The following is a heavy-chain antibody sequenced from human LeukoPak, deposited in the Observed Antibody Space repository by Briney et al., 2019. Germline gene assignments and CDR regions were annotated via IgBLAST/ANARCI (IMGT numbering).Heavy chain of an antibody. CDR3: ATDRGYCSGGSCYLWAFDI. D-gene: IGHD2-15*01. CDR2: FDPEDGET. V-gene: IGHV1-24*01. Sequence: ASVKVSCKVSGYTLTEISMQWVRQAPGKGLEWMGGFDPEDGETIYAQKFQGRVTMTEDTSTDTAYMELGSLRSEDTAVYYCATDRGYCSGGSCYLWAFDIWGQGTMVTVSS. CDR1: GYTLTEIS. J-gene: IGHJ3*02.